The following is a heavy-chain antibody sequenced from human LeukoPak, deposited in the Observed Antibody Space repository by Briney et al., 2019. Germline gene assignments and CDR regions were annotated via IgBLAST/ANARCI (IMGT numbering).Heavy chain of an antibody. CDR1: GFTLSSNY. D-gene: IGHD3-16*02. CDR3: ANIAGGFDYVWGSYRYDY. Sequence: GGSLRLSCAASGFTLSSNYMSWVRQAPGKGLEWVSVISGSGGSTYYADSAKGRFTISRDNSKNTLYLHMNSLRAEDTTVYYCANIAGGFDYVWGSYRYDYWGQGTLVTVSS. V-gene: IGHV3-23*01. J-gene: IGHJ4*02. CDR2: ISGSGGST.